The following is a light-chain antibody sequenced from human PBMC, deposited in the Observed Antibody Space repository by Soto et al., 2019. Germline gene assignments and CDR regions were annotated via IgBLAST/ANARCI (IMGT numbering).Light chain of an antibody. CDR3: QQYSNSPPYT. J-gene: IGKJ3*01. Sequence: EIVMTQSPATLSVSPGESVTLSCRASQSVSSTLSGYQQQPGQAPRLLIYGASTRTTGIPARFIGSGSGTEFTLTISSLQSEDFAVYYCQQYSNSPPYTFGPGTNVDIK. CDR1: QSVSST. CDR2: GAS. V-gene: IGKV3-15*01.